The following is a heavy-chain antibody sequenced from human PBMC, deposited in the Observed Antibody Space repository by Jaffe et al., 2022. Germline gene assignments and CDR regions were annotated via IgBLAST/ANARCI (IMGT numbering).Heavy chain of an antibody. CDR2: INTNTGNP. CDR1: GYTFTSYA. J-gene: IGHJ4*02. Sequence: QVQLVQSGSELKKPGASVKVSCKASGYTFTSYAMNWVRQAPGQGLEWMGWINTNTGNPTYAQGFTGRFVFSLDTSVSTAYLQISSLKAEDTAVYYCARESTYEYYDFWSGDPQTGYFDYWGQGTLVTVSS. V-gene: IGHV7-4-1*02. CDR3: ARESTYEYYDFWSGDPQTGYFDY. D-gene: IGHD3-3*01.